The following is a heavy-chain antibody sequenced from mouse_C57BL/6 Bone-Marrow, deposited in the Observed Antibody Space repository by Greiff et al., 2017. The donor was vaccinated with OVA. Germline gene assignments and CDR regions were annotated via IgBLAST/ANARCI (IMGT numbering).Heavy chain of an antibody. CDR3: ASSNIFYAMDY. D-gene: IGHD4-1*01. V-gene: IGHV3-6*01. CDR1: GYSITSGYY. J-gene: IGHJ4*01. Sequence: EVKLMESGPGLVKPSQSLSLTCSVTGYSITSGYYWNWIRQFPGNKLEWMGYISYDGSNNYNPSLKNRISITRDTSKNQFFLKLNSVTTEDTATYYCASSNIFYAMDYWGQGTSVTVSS. CDR2: ISYDGSN.